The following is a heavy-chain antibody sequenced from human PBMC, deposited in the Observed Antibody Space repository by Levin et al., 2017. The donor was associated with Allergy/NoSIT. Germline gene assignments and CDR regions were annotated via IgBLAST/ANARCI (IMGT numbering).Heavy chain of an antibody. J-gene: IGHJ4*02. D-gene: IGHD6-6*01. V-gene: IGHV3-23*01. CDR3: AKGPFSSSSRGYYCDF. CDR2: ISASGGST. CDR1: GFPFTTYA. Sequence: PAGGSLRLSCAASGFPFTTYALGWVRQAPGQGLEWVSVISASGGSTDYADSVKGRFTISRDNSKNTLYLQMNSLRADDTAVYYCAKGPFSSSSRGYYCDFWGQGALVTVSS.